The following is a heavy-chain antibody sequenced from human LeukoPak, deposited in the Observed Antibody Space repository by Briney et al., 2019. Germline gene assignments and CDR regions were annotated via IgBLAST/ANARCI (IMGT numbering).Heavy chain of an antibody. CDR1: GYSFSSYW. D-gene: IGHD3-22*01. V-gene: IGHV5-51*01. J-gene: IGHJ4*02. CDR2: IYPGDSDT. Sequence: GESLKISCQGSGYSFSSYWIGWVRQLPGKGLEWMGSIYPGDSDTRYSPSFQGQVTISADKPTSTTYLQWSSLRASDTAIYYCARRWYDSSGYSRHFDYWGQGTLVTVPS. CDR3: ARRWYDSSGYSRHFDY.